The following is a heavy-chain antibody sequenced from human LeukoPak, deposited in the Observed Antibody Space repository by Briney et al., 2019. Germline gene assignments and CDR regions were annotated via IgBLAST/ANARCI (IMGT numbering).Heavy chain of an antibody. J-gene: IGHJ4*02. CDR3: AKGGYCSATRCYVGKGMDD. D-gene: IGHD2-2*01. CDR1: GFTFDTYG. CDR2: ISHDGVDK. V-gene: IGHV3-30*18. Sequence: PGRSLRLSCAASGFTFDTYGMHWVRQAPGKGLEWVAVISHDGVDKYYADSVKGRFTISGDNSKNTVSLQVNSLRAEDTAAYYCAKGGYCSATRCYVGKGMDDWGQGTLVTVSS.